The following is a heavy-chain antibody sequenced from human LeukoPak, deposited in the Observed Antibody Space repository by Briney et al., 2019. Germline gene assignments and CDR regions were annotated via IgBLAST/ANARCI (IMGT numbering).Heavy chain of an antibody. CDR2: ISWNSGSI. CDR1: GFTFDDYA. J-gene: IGHJ4*02. Sequence: GRSLRLSCAASGFTFDDYAMHWVRQAPGKGLEWVSGISWNSGSIGYADSVKGRFTISRDNAKNSLYLQMNSLRAEDTAVYYCARDTDSSSSLIDYWGQGTLVTVSS. D-gene: IGHD6-6*01. CDR3: ARDTDSSSSLIDY. V-gene: IGHV3-9*01.